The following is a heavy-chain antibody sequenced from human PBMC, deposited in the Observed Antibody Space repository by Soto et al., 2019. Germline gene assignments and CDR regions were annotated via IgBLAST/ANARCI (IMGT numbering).Heavy chain of an antibody. CDR3: ATGLLRYYAY. V-gene: IGHV3-15*01. CDR2: IKSKFDGETV. D-gene: IGHD3-9*01. J-gene: IGHJ4*01. CDR1: GINFSRAW. Sequence: PGGSLRLSCAASGINFSRAWMSWVRQAPGKGLEWVGRIKSKFDGETVDYAAPVKGIFTISRDDSKNIVYLQMNSLNTEDTAVYYCATGLLRYYAYWGHGTLVTVSS.